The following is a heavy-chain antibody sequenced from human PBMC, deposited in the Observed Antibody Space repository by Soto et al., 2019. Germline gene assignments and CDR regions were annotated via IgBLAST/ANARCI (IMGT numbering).Heavy chain of an antibody. CDR3: VRDADETAIVPAPWLV. CDR2: IYHSGST. J-gene: IGHJ6*02. V-gene: IGHV4-4*02. D-gene: IGHD2-21*02. CDR1: GGSISGSHW. Sequence: SDTLSLTCAVSGGSISGSHWWGWVRQAPGKGLEWIGEIYHSGSTNYNPSLKSRITMSVDKSKNQFSVNLSSVTAADTAVYYCVRDADETAIVPAPWLVWGRGTMVTVSS.